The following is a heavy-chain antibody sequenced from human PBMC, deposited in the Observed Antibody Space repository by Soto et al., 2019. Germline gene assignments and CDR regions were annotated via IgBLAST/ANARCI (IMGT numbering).Heavy chain of an antibody. J-gene: IGHJ6*02. Sequence: SETLSLTCTVSGGSISSGGYYWSWIRQHPGKGLEWIGYIYYSGSTYYNPSLKSRVTISVDTSKNQFSLKLSSVTAADTAVYYCARRTRYYYYGMDVWGQGTTVTVSS. CDR1: GGSISSGGYY. CDR3: ARRTRYYYYGMDV. CDR2: IYYSGST. V-gene: IGHV4-31*03. D-gene: IGHD1-1*01.